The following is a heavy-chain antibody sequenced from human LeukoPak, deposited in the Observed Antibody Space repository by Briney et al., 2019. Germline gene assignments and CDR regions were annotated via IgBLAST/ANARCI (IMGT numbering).Heavy chain of an antibody. J-gene: IGHJ4*02. CDR1: GFTFSSYW. V-gene: IGHV3-74*01. D-gene: IGHD5-12*01. CDR3: ARDWGYSGYGFSDY. Sequence: PGGSLRLSCAASGFTFSSYWMHWVRQAPGKGLVWVSRINSDGSGTGYADSVKGRFTISRDNAKNTLYLQMNSLRAEDTAVYYCARDWGYSGYGFSDYWGQGTLVTVSS. CDR2: INSDGSGT.